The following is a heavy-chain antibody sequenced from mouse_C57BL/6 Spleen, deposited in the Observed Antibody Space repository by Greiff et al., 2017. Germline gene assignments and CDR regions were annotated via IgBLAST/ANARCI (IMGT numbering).Heavy chain of an antibody. D-gene: IGHD2-1*01. CDR3: TRDKGIYYGNYWYFDV. J-gene: IGHJ1*03. Sequence: EVQRVESGEGLVKPGGSLKLSCAASGFTFSSYAMSWVRQTPEKRLEWVAYISSGGDYIYYADTVKGRFTISRDNARNTLYLQMSSLKSEDTAMYYCTRDKGIYYGNYWYFDVWGTGTTVTVSS. CDR2: ISSGGDYI. CDR1: GFTFSSYA. V-gene: IGHV5-9-1*02.